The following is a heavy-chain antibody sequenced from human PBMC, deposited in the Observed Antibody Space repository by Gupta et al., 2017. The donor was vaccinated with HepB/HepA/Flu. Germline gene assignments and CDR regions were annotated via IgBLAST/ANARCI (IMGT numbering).Heavy chain of an antibody. CDR1: GDSISTSNYF. D-gene: IGHD5-12*01. J-gene: IGHJ3*02. V-gene: IGHV4-31*11. CDR2: IHYTGST. CDR3: AREVDVATTTDAFDI. Sequence: VQLQESGPGLVTPSQTLSLTCAVSGDSISTSNYFWGWIRQRPGKGLEWIGYIHYTGSTFYNPSLESRVTISRDTSKNQFSLKLRSVTAADTAVYYCAREVDVATTTDAFDIWGQGTTVTVSS.